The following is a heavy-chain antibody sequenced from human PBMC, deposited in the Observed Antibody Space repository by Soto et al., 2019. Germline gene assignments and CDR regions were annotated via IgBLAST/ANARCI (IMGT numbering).Heavy chain of an antibody. CDR1: GFTFSSYA. CDR2: ISGSGGST. J-gene: IGHJ4*02. D-gene: IGHD3-10*01. Sequence: GGSLRLSCAASGFTFSSYAMSWVRQAPGKGLEWVSAISGSGGSTYYADSVKGRFTISRDNSKNTLYLLMNSLRAEDTAVYYCAKSDGWFGELLFDYWGQGTLVTVSS. V-gene: IGHV3-23*01. CDR3: AKSDGWFGELLFDY.